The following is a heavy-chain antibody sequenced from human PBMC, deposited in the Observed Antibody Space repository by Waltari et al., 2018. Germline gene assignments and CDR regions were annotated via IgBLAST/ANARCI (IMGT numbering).Heavy chain of an antibody. CDR1: DGSINNYF. D-gene: IGHD5-12*01. Sequence: QVQVQESGPGLVKPSGTLSLTCNVSDGSINNYFWTWIRQPAGKGLEWIGRIYSSGSTNCNPSLRSRVTMSIDTSKNQFSLKLASVTAADTAVYFCAREVRRDGYNYVDYWAQGTLVIVS. J-gene: IGHJ4*02. V-gene: IGHV4-4*07. CDR3: AREVRRDGYNYVDY. CDR2: IYSSGST.